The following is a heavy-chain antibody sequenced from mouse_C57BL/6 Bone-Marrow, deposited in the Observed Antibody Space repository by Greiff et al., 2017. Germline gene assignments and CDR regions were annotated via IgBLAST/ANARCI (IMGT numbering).Heavy chain of an antibody. CDR2: INPGSGGT. CDR1: GYAFTNYL. D-gene: IGHD2-10*02. Sequence: QVQLKQSGAELVRPGTSVKVSCKASGYAFTNYLIEWVKQRPGQGLEWIGVINPGSGGTNYNEKFKGKATLTADKSSSTAYMQLSSLTSEDSAVYFCARGYGNYPHWYFDVWGTGTTVTVSS. CDR3: ARGYGNYPHWYFDV. J-gene: IGHJ1*03. V-gene: IGHV1-54*01.